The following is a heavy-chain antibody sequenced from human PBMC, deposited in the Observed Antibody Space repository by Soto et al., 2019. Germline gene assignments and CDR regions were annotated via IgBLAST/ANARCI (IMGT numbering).Heavy chain of an antibody. J-gene: IGHJ6*02. Sequence: GGSLRLSCAASGFTFSSYAMHWVRQAPGKGLEWVAVISYDGSNKYYADSVKGRFTISRDNSKNTLYLQMNSRRAEDTAVYYCARDMVRGVSKPYYYYYGMDVWGQGTTVTVSS. CDR2: ISYDGSNK. D-gene: IGHD3-10*01. V-gene: IGHV3-30-3*01. CDR1: GFTFSSYA. CDR3: ARDMVRGVSKPYYYYYGMDV.